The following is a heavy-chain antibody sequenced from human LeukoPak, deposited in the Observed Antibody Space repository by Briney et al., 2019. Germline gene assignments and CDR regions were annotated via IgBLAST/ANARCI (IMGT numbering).Heavy chain of an antibody. Sequence: GSSVKVSCKASGGTFSSYAISWVRQAPGQGLEWMGRIIPILGIANYAQKFQGRVTMTEDTSTDTAYMELSSLRSEDTAVYYCATRKVNWFDPWGQGTLVTVSS. CDR1: GGTFSSYA. V-gene: IGHV1-69*04. CDR2: IIPILGIA. D-gene: IGHD1-7*01. CDR3: ATRKVNWFDP. J-gene: IGHJ5*02.